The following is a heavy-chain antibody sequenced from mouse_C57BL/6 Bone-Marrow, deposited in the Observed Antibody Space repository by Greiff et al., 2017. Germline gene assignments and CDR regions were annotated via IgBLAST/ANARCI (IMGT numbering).Heavy chain of an antibody. V-gene: IGHV5-17*01. CDR2: ISSGSSTI. Sequence: EVQGVESGGGLVKPGGSLKLSCAASGFTFSDYGMHWVRQAPEKGPEWVAYISSGSSTIYYADTVKGRFTISRDNAKNTLFLQMTSLRSEDTAMYYCASPSLLTSYWYFDVWGTGTTVTVSS. D-gene: IGHD1-2*01. J-gene: IGHJ1*03. CDR1: GFTFSDYG. CDR3: ASPSLLTSYWYFDV.